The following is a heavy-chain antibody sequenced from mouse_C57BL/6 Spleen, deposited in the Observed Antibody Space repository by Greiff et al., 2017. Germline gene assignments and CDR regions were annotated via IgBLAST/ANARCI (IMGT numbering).Heavy chain of an antibody. J-gene: IGHJ2*01. V-gene: IGHV1-9*01. Sequence: QVQLKESGAELMKSGASVKSFCKATGYTITGYWREWAKQRPGHGLERIGESLPGSGRTNYNVKFKGTAPFTPETSSNTAYMQLSSLTTEDSAIYYCAKGAQAHNYWGQGATRAVSS. CDR3: AKGAQAHNY. CDR2: SLPGSGRT. CDR1: GYTITGYW. D-gene: IGHD3-2*02.